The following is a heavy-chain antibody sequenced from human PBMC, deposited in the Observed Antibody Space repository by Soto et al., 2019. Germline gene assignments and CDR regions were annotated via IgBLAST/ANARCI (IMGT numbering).Heavy chain of an antibody. Sequence: GASVKVSCKASGYTFTSYGISWVRQAPGQGLEWMGWISAYNGNTNYAQKLQGRVTMTTDTSTSTAYMELRSLRSDDTAVYYCATVSSIAARWYYFDYWGHGTLVTVSS. V-gene: IGHV1-18*01. CDR1: GYTFTSYG. CDR3: ATVSSIAARWYYFDY. J-gene: IGHJ4*01. D-gene: IGHD6-6*01. CDR2: ISAYNGNT.